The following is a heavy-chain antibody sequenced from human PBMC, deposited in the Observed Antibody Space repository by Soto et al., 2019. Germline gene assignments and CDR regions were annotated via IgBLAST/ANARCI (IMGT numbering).Heavy chain of an antibody. J-gene: IGHJ4*02. Sequence: EVPLVESGGGLVQPVESLRLSCAASGFTLSSRWMHWVRQAPGKGLVWVSRIKTDGSSTSYADSVKGRFTISRDNAKNTLYLQMNSLRAEDTAMYYCARDQDTFGQAVFDSWGQGTLVTVSS. D-gene: IGHD3-16*01. CDR1: GFTLSSRW. CDR2: IKTDGSST. CDR3: ARDQDTFGQAVFDS. V-gene: IGHV3-74*01.